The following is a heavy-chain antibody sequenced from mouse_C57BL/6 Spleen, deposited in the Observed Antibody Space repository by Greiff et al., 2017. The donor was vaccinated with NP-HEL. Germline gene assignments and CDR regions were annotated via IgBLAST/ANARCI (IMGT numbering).Heavy chain of an antibody. CDR1: GYSITSGYY. CDR2: ISYDGSN. J-gene: IGHJ4*01. CDR3: ARYYYGSSRNAMDY. Sequence: EVKLQESGPGLVKPSQSLSLTCSVTGYSITSGYYWNWIRQFPGNKLEWMGYISYDGSNNYNPSLKNRISITRDTSKNQFFLKLNSVTTEDTATYYCARYYYGSSRNAMDYWGQGTSVTVSS. D-gene: IGHD1-1*01. V-gene: IGHV3-6*01.